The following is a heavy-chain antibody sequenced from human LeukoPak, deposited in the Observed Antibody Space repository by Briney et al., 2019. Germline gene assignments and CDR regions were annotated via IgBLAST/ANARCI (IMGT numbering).Heavy chain of an antibody. CDR3: ARLRDGYNSG. CDR1: GFTFSSYS. D-gene: IGHD5-24*01. V-gene: IGHV3-21*01. Sequence: NPGGSLRLSCAASGFTFSSYSMNWVRQAPGKGLEWVSSISSSSSYIYYADSVKGRFTISRDNAKNALYLQMNSLRAEDTAVYYCARLRDGYNSGWGQGTLVTVSS. J-gene: IGHJ4*02. CDR2: ISSSSSYI.